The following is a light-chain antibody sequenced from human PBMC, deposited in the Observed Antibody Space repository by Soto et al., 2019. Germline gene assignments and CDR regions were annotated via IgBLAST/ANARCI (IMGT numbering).Light chain of an antibody. Sequence: DIQMTQSPSTLSASVGDRVTITCRASQSISSWLAWYQQKPGKAPKLLIYDASSLESGVPSRFSGSGSGTEFTLTISSLQPDDFETSYCQQYNSYSPGYTFGQGTKLEIK. CDR3: QQYNSYSPGYT. V-gene: IGKV1-5*01. CDR2: DAS. CDR1: QSISSW. J-gene: IGKJ2*01.